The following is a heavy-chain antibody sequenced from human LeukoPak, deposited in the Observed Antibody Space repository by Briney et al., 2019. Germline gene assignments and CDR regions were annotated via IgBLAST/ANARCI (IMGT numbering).Heavy chain of an antibody. CDR3: ARVNSAWYGALDY. CDR2: IYYTGTT. Sequence: SETLSLTCTVSGGSIGSYYWSWIRQPPGKGLEWIGYIYYTGTTNYNPSLNSRVTISVDTSKNQFSLKLSSVTAADTAVYYCARVNSAWYGALDYWGQGTMVTVSS. D-gene: IGHD6-19*01. J-gene: IGHJ4*02. V-gene: IGHV4-59*01. CDR1: GGSIGSYY.